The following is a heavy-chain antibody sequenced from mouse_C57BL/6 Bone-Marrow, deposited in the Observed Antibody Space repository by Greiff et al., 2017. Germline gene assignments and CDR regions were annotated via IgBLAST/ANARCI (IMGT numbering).Heavy chain of an antibody. Sequence: QVQLQQPGAELVRPGSSVKLSCKASGYTFTSYWLHWVKQRPIQGLEWIGNIDPSDSETHYNQKFKDKATLTVDKSSSTAYMQLSSLTSEDSAVYYCARSGQLRQGAWFAYWGQGTLVTVSA. CDR3: ARSGQLRQGAWFAY. CDR2: IDPSDSET. D-gene: IGHD3-2*02. J-gene: IGHJ3*01. V-gene: IGHV1-52*01. CDR1: GYTFTSYW.